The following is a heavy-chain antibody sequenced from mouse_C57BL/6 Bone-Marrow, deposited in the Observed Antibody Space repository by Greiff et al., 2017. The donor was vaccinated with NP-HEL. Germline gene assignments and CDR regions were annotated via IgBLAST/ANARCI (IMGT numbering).Heavy chain of an antibody. J-gene: IGHJ2*01. V-gene: IGHV1-81*01. CDR3: ARFWLLYFDY. D-gene: IGHD2-3*01. CDR1: GYTFTSYG. Sequence: QVQLQQSGAELARPGASVKLSCKASGYTFTSYGISWVKQRTGQGLEWIGEIYPRSGNTYYNEKFKGKATLTGDKSSSTAYMELRSLTSEDSAVYFCARFWLLYFDYWGQGTTLTVSS. CDR2: IYPRSGNT.